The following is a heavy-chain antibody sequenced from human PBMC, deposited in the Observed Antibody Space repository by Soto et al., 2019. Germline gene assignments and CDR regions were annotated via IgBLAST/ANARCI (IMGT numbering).Heavy chain of an antibody. Sequence: SGPTLVNPTQTLTLTCTFSGFSLGTSGVGVGWIRQPPGKALEWLALIYWNDDKRYSPSLKSRLTITKDTSKNQVVLTMTNMDPVDTATYYCAHRQGGYNSKGPFDPWGQGTLVTVSS. J-gene: IGHJ5*02. CDR2: IYWNDDK. V-gene: IGHV2-5*01. CDR1: GFSLGTSGVG. D-gene: IGHD5-12*01. CDR3: AHRQGGYNSKGPFDP.